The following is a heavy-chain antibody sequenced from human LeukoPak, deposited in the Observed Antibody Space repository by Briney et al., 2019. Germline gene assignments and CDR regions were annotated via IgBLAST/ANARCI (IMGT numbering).Heavy chain of an antibody. CDR3: ARDLPLDSSGYYLD. V-gene: IGHV1-2*02. Sequence: GASVKVSCKASGYTFTGYYMHWVRQAPGQGLEWMGWINPNSGGTNYAQKFQGRVTMTWDTSISTAYMELSRLRSDDTAVYYCARDLPLDSSGYYLDWGQGTLVTVSS. J-gene: IGHJ4*02. CDR1: GYTFTGYY. D-gene: IGHD3-22*01. CDR2: INPNSGGT.